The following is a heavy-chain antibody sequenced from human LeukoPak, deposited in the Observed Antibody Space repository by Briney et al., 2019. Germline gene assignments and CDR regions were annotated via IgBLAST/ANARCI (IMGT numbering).Heavy chain of an antibody. CDR2: IYWDDDK. D-gene: IGHD6-6*01. CDR3: AHRQGFYSASSFDY. CDR1: GFSLSTTGVG. J-gene: IGHJ4*02. V-gene: IGHV2-5*02. Sequence: SGPTLVNPTQTLTLTCTFSGFSLSTTGVGVGWIRQPPGKALEWLALIYWDDDKRYSPSLKSRLTITKDTSKNQVVLTMTNMDPVDTATYYCAHRQGFYSASSFDYWGQGTLVTVSS.